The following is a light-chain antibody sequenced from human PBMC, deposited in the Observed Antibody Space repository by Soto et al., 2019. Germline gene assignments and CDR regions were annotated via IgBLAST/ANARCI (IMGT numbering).Light chain of an antibody. CDR2: GAS. V-gene: IGKV3-20*01. J-gene: IGKJ4*01. Sequence: EIVLTPSPGTLSLAPVERSTLSCRASQSVSNNYLAWYQHKPGQAPRLLIHGASSRVTGIPDRFSGSGSGTDFTLTITRLEPEDFAVYYCQQYQSLTCGGGTKVDIK. CDR1: QSVSNNY. CDR3: QQYQSLT.